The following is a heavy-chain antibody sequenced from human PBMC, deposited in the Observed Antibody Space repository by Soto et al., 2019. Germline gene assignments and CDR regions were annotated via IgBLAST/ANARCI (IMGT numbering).Heavy chain of an antibody. V-gene: IGHV3-23*01. Sequence: EVQLLESGGGLVQPGGSLRLSCAASGFTFSSYAMSWVRQAPGKGLEWVSAISGSGGSTYYADSVKGRFTISRDNSKNTLYLQKNSLRAEDTAVYYSAKVGRTMRVVATPRSFDYWGQGTLVTVSS. CDR3: AKVGRTMRVVATPRSFDY. D-gene: IGHD3-22*01. CDR2: ISGSGGST. J-gene: IGHJ4*02. CDR1: GFTFSSYA.